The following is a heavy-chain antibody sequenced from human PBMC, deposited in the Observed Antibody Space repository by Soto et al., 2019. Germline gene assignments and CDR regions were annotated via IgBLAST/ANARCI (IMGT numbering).Heavy chain of an antibody. Sequence: EVQLVESGGGLVKPGGSLRLSCAASGFTFSNAWMSWVRQAPGKGLEWVGRIKSKTDGGTTDYAAPVKGRFTISRDDSKNTLYLQMNSLKTEDTAVYHCTTVYSSSPYSYYGMDVWGQGTTVTVSS. J-gene: IGHJ6*02. V-gene: IGHV3-15*01. CDR2: IKSKTDGGTT. CDR1: GFTFSNAW. CDR3: TTVYSSSPYSYYGMDV. D-gene: IGHD6-6*01.